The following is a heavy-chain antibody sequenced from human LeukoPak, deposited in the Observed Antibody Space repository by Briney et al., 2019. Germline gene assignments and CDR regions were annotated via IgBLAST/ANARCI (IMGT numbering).Heavy chain of an antibody. CDR2: ISHDGRTK. CDR1: GFTFTTYI. V-gene: IGHV3-30-3*01. J-gene: IGHJ5*02. CDR3: ARDPITAYSSSGSNDRIVGIRFDP. Sequence: GGSLRLSCAASGFTFTTYILHWVRQAPGKGLEWVAVISHDGRTKYYADSVKGRFTISRDNSKNTVYLQMNSLRSEDTAVYYCARDPITAYSSSGSNDRIVGIRFDPWGQGTLVTVSS. D-gene: IGHD6-13*01.